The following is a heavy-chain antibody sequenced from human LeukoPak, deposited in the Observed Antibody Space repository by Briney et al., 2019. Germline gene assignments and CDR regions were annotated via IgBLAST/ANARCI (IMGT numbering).Heavy chain of an antibody. J-gene: IGHJ4*02. D-gene: IGHD1-7*01. CDR1: GYTFTGYY. V-gene: IGHV1-2*02. Sequence: GASVKVSCKASGYTFTGYYMHWVRQAPGQGLEWMGWINPNSGGTNYAQKVQGRVTMTRDTSISTASMELSRLRSDDTAVYYCARDLGMGYNWNYGIAYWGQGTLVTVSS. CDR3: ARDLGMGYNWNYGIAY. CDR2: INPNSGGT.